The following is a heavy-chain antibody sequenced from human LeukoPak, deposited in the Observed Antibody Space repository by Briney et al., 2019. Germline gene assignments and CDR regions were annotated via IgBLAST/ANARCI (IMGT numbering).Heavy chain of an antibody. D-gene: IGHD6-13*01. J-gene: IGHJ6*03. CDR2: INPSRGST. CDR3: ARDVSARGAGVVAPGLLPLMNYFGFYMDV. CDR1: GYILSMFW. V-gene: IGHV1-46*01. Sequence: ASVKVSCKTSGYILSMFWMHWVRQAPGQGLEWMGIINPSRGSTTFAPKFQGRVSMTGDMTTNTVYMEMSGVTSEDTGIYFCARDVSARGAGVVAPGLLPLMNYFGFYMDVWAKGLRSPYP.